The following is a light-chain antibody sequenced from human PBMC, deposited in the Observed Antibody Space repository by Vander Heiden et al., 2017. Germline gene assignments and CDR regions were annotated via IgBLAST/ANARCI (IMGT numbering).Light chain of an antibody. CDR1: QSLSSTY. V-gene: IGKV3-20*01. J-gene: IGKJ1*01. CDR3: QQYSDSLRT. Sequence: ELVLTQSPGTLSLSPGERATLSCRASQSLSSTYLAWYPQKPGQAPRLLIYGASSRATGIPDRVSGSGSGTDFTLTISRLEPDDFAVFYCQQYSDSLRTFGQGTKVEIK. CDR2: GAS.